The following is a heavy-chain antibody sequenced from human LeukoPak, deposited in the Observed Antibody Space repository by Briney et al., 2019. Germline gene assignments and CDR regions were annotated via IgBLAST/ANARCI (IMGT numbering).Heavy chain of an antibody. V-gene: IGHV5-51*01. CDR1: GYSFTSYW. Sequence: GESLKISCQGSGYSFTSYWIGWVRQLPGKGLEWMGIIYPGDSDTRYSPSFQGQVTISADKSISTAYLQWSSLKASDTAMYYCARHAETYYDFWSGYTYWGQGTLVTVSS. J-gene: IGHJ4*02. CDR3: ARHAETYYDFWSGYTY. CDR2: IYPGDSDT. D-gene: IGHD3-3*01.